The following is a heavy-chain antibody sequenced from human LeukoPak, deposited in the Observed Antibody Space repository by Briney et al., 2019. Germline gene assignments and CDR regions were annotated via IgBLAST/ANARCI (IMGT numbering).Heavy chain of an antibody. V-gene: IGHV3-9*03. CDR3: AKDTTALGYCSSTSCRGGFDI. J-gene: IGHJ3*02. CDR1: GFTFDDYA. Sequence: GRSLRLSCAASGFTFDDYAMHWVRQAPGKGLEWVSGISWNGGSIGYADSVKGRFTISRDNAKNSLYLQMNSLRAEDMALYYCAKDTTALGYCSSTSCRGGFDIWGQGTMVTVSS. CDR2: ISWNGGSI. D-gene: IGHD2-2*01.